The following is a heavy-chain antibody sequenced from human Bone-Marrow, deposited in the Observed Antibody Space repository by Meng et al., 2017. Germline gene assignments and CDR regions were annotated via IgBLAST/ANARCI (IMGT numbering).Heavy chain of an antibody. J-gene: IGHJ4*02. CDR2: IKEDGSEE. CDR1: GFYFNNAW. V-gene: IGHV3-7*01. CDR3: LLFVRRASGWDY. D-gene: IGHD2-15*01. Sequence: GESLKISCAASGFYFNNAWMSWVRQAPGKGLEWVANIKEDGSEEYYVDSVKGRFTISRDNAKNSLYLQMNSLRAEDTAVYYCLLFVRRASGWDYWGQGTLVTVSS.